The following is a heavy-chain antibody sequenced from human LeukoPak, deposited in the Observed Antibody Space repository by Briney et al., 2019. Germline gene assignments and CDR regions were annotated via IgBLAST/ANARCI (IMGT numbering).Heavy chain of an antibody. J-gene: IGHJ4*02. Sequence: ARSLRLSCAASGFTFTSYAVHWVRQAPGKGLEGVTDISYDGSNKYYADSGKGRITISRDNPKNTLYLQMDSLRVEDTAVYYCARGSTGSGTYSTLDYWGQGTLVTVSS. V-gene: IGHV3-30-3*01. D-gene: IGHD1-26*01. CDR2: ISYDGSNK. CDR1: GFTFTSYA. CDR3: ARGSTGSGTYSTLDY.